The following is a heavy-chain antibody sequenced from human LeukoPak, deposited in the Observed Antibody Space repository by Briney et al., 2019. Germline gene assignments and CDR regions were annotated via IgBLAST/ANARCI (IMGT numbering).Heavy chain of an antibody. V-gene: IGHV3-74*01. D-gene: IGHD5/OR15-5a*01. CDR2: INSDGSST. CDR1: GFTFSSYW. CDR3: ARKSTGWFDP. Sequence: PGGSLRLSCAASGFTFSSYWMHWVRHAPGKGLVCVSRINSDGSSTSYADSVKGRFTISRDNAKNTLYLQMNSLRAEDTAVYYCARKSTGWFDPWGQGTLVTVSS. J-gene: IGHJ5*02.